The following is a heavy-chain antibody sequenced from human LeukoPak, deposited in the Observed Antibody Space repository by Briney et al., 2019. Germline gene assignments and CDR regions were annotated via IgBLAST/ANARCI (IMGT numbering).Heavy chain of an antibody. J-gene: IGHJ4*02. V-gene: IGHV1-69*06. CDR1: GGTFSNYA. D-gene: IGHD3-22*01. CDR3: ARGFPPRRFYDSSGYYSYYFDY. CDR2: IIPIYVTP. Sequence: SVKVSCKASGGTFSNYAITWVRQAPGQGLEWMGGIIPIYVTPNYAQNFQDRVTITADKSTSTAYMELSSLRSDDTAVYYCARGFPPRRFYDSSGYYSYYFDYWGQGTLVTVSS.